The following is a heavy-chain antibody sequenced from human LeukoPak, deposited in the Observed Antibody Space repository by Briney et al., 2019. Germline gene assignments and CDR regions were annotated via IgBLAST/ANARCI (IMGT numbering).Heavy chain of an antibody. Sequence: SQTLSLTCTVSGGSISSGSYYWSWIRQPAGKGLEWIGRIYTSGSTSYNPSLKSRVTISVDTSKNQFSLKLSSVTAADTAVYYCARHGRYYDILTGYYYWFDPWGQGTLVTVSS. CDR3: ARHGRYYDILTGYYYWFDP. V-gene: IGHV4-61*02. J-gene: IGHJ5*02. CDR2: IYTSGST. CDR1: GGSISSGSYY. D-gene: IGHD3-9*01.